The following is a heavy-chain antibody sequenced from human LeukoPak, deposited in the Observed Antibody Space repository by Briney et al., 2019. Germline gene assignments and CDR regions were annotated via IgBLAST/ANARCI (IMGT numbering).Heavy chain of an antibody. J-gene: IGHJ4*02. V-gene: IGHV3-49*04. CDR3: ARDEDGFDS. CDR2: IRSEVYGGTT. CDR1: GFTFSSYS. Sequence: GGSLRLSCAASGFTFSSYSMNWVRQAPGKGLEWVGFIRSEVYGGTTEYAASVKGRFTISRDDSKSIAYLQMNSLKTDDTAVYYCARDEDGFDSWGQGTLVTVSS.